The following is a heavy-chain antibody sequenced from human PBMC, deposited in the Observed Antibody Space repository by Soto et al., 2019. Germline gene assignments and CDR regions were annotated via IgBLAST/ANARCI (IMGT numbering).Heavy chain of an antibody. CDR3: APSITGTTFGTFDI. CDR1: GGTFSSYT. J-gene: IGHJ3*02. CDR2: IIPFLAIA. V-gene: IGHV1-69*02. Sequence: QVQLVQSGAEVKKPGSSVKVSCKASGGTFSSYTISWVRQAPGQGLEWMGRIIPFLAIANYAQKFQDRVTITADKSTSTAYMELTSLTSEYTAVYYCAPSITGTTFGTFDIWGQGPMVTISS. D-gene: IGHD1-7*01.